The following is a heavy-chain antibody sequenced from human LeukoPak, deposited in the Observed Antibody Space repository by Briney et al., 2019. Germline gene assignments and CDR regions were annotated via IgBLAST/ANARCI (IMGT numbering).Heavy chain of an antibody. D-gene: IGHD5-12*01. V-gene: IGHV4-59*01. CDR3: ARGRVATNYGMDV. J-gene: IGHJ6*02. Sequence: SETLSLTCTVSGGSISSYYWSWIRQPPGKGLEWIGYIYYSGSTNYNPSLKSRVTISVDTSKNQFSLKLSSVTAADTAVYYCARGRVATNYGMDVWGQGTTVTVSS. CDR2: IYYSGST. CDR1: GGSISSYY.